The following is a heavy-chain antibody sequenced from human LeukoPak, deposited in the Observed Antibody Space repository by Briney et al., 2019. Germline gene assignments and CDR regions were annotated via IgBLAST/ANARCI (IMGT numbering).Heavy chain of an antibody. CDR1: RFTFSSYG. V-gene: IGHV3-33*01. CDR3: ARESQGTPFDY. CDR2: IWFGGSNK. D-gene: IGHD2-15*01. Sequence: GGSLRLSCAASRFTFSSYGMHWVRQAPGKGLEWVAVIWFGGSNKYYADSVKGRFTISRDNSKNTLYLQMNSLRDEDTAVYYCARESQGTPFDYWGQGTLVTVSS. J-gene: IGHJ4*02.